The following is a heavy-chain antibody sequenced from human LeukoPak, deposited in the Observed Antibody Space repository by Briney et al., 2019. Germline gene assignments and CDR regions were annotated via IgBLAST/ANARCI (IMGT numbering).Heavy chain of an antibody. Sequence: GGSLRLSCAASGFTFSRNAMHWVRQAPGKGLEWVAVMWYDGSNKEYADSVKGRFTISTDNSKNTLYLQMNSLRAEDTAVYYCAMHGSSAYYYYYMDVWGKGTTVIVSS. V-gene: IGHV3-33*01. CDR1: GFTFSRNA. D-gene: IGHD3-10*01. J-gene: IGHJ6*03. CDR3: AMHGSSAYYYYYMDV. CDR2: MWYDGSNK.